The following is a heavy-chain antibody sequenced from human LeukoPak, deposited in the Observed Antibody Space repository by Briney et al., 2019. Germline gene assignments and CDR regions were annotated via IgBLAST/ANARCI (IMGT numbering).Heavy chain of an antibody. CDR2: IKKDGSEK. D-gene: IGHD5-18*01. Sequence: GGSLRLSCAASGFIFSDYNMHWVRQAPGKGLEWVANIKKDGSEKYYVDSVKGRFTISRDNAKTSLYLQMNSLRAEDTAVYYCARHLSGITGYTYGRGIDYWGQGTLVTVSS. CDR3: ARHLSGITGYTYGRGIDY. CDR1: GFIFSDYN. J-gene: IGHJ4*02. V-gene: IGHV3-7*01.